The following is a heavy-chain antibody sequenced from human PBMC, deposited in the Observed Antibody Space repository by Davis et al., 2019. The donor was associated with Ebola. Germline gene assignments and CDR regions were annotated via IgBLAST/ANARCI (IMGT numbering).Heavy chain of an antibody. D-gene: IGHD4-17*01. Sequence: PGGSLRLSCAASGFPVSTNYMNWVRQAPGKGLEWVSSFYSGGRTFYADSVKGRFTISRDNAKSTLYLQMNSLTAEDTAVYYCVRTTYGAPEYWGQGTLATVSS. J-gene: IGHJ4*02. CDR2: FYSGGRT. CDR3: VRTTYGAPEY. CDR1: GFPVSTNY. V-gene: IGHV3-53*01.